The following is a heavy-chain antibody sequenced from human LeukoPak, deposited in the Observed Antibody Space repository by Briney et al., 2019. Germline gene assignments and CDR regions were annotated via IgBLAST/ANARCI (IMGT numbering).Heavy chain of an antibody. CDR3: ARSIAARPFDY. D-gene: IGHD6-6*01. Sequence: GGSLRLSCAASGFTFSSYTMNWVRQAPGKGLEWVSSISSSSSYINYADSVKGRFTISRDNSKNTLYLQMNSLRAEDTAVYYCARSIAARPFDYWGQGTLVTVSS. V-gene: IGHV3-21*01. J-gene: IGHJ4*02. CDR2: ISSSSSYI. CDR1: GFTFSSYT.